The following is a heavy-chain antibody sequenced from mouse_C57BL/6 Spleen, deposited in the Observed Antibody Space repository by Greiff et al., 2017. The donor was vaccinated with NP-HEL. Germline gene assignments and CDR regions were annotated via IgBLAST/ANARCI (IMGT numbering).Heavy chain of an antibody. J-gene: IGHJ3*01. CDR1: GFTFSDYG. CDR2: ISSGSSTI. V-gene: IGHV5-17*01. CDR3: ARGGNYALFAY. Sequence: EVQRVESGGGLVKPGGSLKLSCAASGFTFSDYGMHWVRQAPEKGLEWVAYISSGSSTIYYADTVKGRFTISRDNAKNTLFLQMTSLRSEDTAMYYCARGGNYALFAYWGQGTLVTVSA. D-gene: IGHD2-1*01.